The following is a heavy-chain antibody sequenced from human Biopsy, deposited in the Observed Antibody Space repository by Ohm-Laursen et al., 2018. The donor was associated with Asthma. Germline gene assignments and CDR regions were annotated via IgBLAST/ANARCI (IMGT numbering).Heavy chain of an antibody. D-gene: IGHD4-17*01. Sequence: SVKVSCKASGGTFSSYAISWVRQAPGQGLEWMGGVIPIYGTTHTAQKFQGRVTITADESTSTAYMELTSLRKEDTAVYYCARGGYYGDRRYHNGLDVWGQGTTVTVSS. CDR2: VIPIYGTT. CDR1: GGTFSSYA. J-gene: IGHJ6*02. V-gene: IGHV1-69*13. CDR3: ARGGYYGDRRYHNGLDV.